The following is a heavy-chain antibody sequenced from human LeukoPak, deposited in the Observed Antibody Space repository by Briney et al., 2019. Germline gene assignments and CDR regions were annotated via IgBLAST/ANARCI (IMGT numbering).Heavy chain of an antibody. CDR3: ARHFAYSSSAYFDY. J-gene: IGHJ4*02. V-gene: IGHV4-59*08. CDR1: GVSVSNYY. D-gene: IGHD6-6*01. CDR2: VYYTGST. Sequence: PSETLSFTCCVSGVSVSNYYWSWIRQPPGKGLEWIGYVYYTGSTNYNPSLKSRVTMFEDKSKNQFSLRLYSVTVADTAVYYCARHFAYSSSAYFDYWGQGSLVTVSS.